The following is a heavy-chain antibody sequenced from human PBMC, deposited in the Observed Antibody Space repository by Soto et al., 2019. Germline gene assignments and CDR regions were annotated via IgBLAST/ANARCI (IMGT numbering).Heavy chain of an antibody. V-gene: IGHV1-2*02. CDR3: AKGLWTVGHCTGGSCYDGMDV. CDR1: EYTFIGFH. Sequence: QVQLVQSGAEVKKPGASVKVSCEASEYTFIGFHLHWVRQGPGQGLEWMGWINPKSGDTKYAQKFQGRVTLTRDTSISTGYMELSRLESNDAAVYYCAKGLWTVGHCTGGSCYDGMDVWGQGTTVTVSS. J-gene: IGHJ6*02. D-gene: IGHD2-15*01. CDR2: INPKSGDT.